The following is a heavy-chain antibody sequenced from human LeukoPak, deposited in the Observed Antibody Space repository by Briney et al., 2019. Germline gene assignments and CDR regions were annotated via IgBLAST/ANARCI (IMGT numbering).Heavy chain of an antibody. CDR3: ARQAYSSGWYGGFDY. CDR1: GGSVSSGSYY. Sequence: SETLSLTCTVSGGSVSSGSYYWGWIRQPPGKGLEWIGNIYYSGSTYYNPSLKSRVTISVETSKNQFSLKLSSVTAADTAVYYCARQAYSSGWYGGFDYWGQGTLVTVSS. J-gene: IGHJ4*02. D-gene: IGHD6-19*01. CDR2: IYYSGST. V-gene: IGHV4-39*01.